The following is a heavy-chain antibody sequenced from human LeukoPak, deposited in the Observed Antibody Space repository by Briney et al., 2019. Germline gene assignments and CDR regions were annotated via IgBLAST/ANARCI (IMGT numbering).Heavy chain of an antibody. J-gene: IGHJ6*02. D-gene: IGHD2-15*01. CDR3: ARDHCSAGGCYENYYYGMDV. CDR1: GYTFIDYY. CDR2: INPNSGGT. Sequence: ASVKVSCKASGYTFIDYYLQWVRQAPGQGLEWMGWINPNSGGTEYVQKFQGRVTMTRDTSINTAYMELSRLRSDDTAVYYCARDHCSAGGCYENYYYGMDVWGQETTVIVSS. V-gene: IGHV1-2*02.